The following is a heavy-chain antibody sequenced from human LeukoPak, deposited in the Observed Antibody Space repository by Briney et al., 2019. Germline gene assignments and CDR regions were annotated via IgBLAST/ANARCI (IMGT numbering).Heavy chain of an antibody. Sequence: ASVTVSCKASGYTFTNYYMHWVRQAPGQGLEWMGIINPSGGSTSYAQKFQGRGTMTRDTSTSTDYMARSSRRSEDTAVCYCAALAPQAASISVWGKGTAVTVSS. J-gene: IGHJ6*04. D-gene: IGHD6-6*01. CDR3: AALAPQAASISV. CDR1: GYTFTNYY. V-gene: IGHV1-46*01. CDR2: INPSGGST.